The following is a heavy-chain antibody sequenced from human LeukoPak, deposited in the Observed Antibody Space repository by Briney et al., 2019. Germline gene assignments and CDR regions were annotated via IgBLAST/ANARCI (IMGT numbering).Heavy chain of an antibody. CDR3: ARTSIATRHFDY. V-gene: IGHV4-31*01. CDR2: IYYSGST. CDR1: VGSISSDTYY. Sequence: SETLSLTCTVSVGSISSDTYYWSWIRQHPGKGFEWNGYIYYSGSTYNNPSLKIQVTISVDTSKNQFSLKLSSVTAADTAVYYCARTSIATRHFDYWGQGTLVTVSS. D-gene: IGHD6-6*01. J-gene: IGHJ4*02.